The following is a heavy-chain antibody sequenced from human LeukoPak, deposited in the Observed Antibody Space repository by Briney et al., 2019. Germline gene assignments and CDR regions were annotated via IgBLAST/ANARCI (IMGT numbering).Heavy chain of an antibody. CDR2: IYYSGST. D-gene: IGHD6-19*01. CDR1: GGSISSYY. V-gene: IGHV4-59*01. Sequence: SETLSLTCTVSGGSISSYYWSWLRQPPGKGLEWIGYIYYSGSTNYNPSLKSRVTISVDTSKNQFSLKLSSVTAADTAVYYCARVNVAGPFFDYWGQGTLVTVSS. J-gene: IGHJ4*02. CDR3: ARVNVAGPFFDY.